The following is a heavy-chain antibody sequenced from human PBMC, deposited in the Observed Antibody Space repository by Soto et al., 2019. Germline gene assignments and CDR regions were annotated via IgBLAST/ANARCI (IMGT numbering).Heavy chain of an antibody. CDR3: ARIDFDPYTWLDP. J-gene: IGHJ5*02. D-gene: IGHD3-9*01. CDR1: GGSFSGYY. CDR2: IYYSGST. Sequence: PSETLSLTCAVYGGSFSGYYWSWIRHPPGKGLEWIGYIYYSGSTNYNPSLKSRVTISVDTSKNQFSLKLSSVTAADTAVYYCARIDFDPYTWLDPWGQGALVTVSS. V-gene: IGHV4-59*01.